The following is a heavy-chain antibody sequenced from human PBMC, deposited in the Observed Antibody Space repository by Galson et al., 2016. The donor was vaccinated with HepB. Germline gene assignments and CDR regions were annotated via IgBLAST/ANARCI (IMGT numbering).Heavy chain of an antibody. J-gene: IGHJ2*01. CDR2: VSHSSTYV. Sequence: SLRLSCAASGFTFDNYTMNWLRQAPGKGLEWVSSVSHSSTYVYYADSVQGRFTISRDNAKNSLYLEMNSLRVGDTAVFYGARSVGWYFDVWGRGTLVTVSS. CDR1: GFTFDNYT. CDR3: ARSVGWYFDV. V-gene: IGHV3-21*01.